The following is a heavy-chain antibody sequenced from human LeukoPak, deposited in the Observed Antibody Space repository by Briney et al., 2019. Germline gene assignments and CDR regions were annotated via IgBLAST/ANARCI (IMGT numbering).Heavy chain of an antibody. CDR2: ITSSGSTI. J-gene: IGHJ6*02. Sequence: PGGSLRLSCAASGFTFTTYAMSWVRQAPGKGLEWISYITSSGSTIYYADSVKGRFTISRDNAKNSLYLQMNSLRAEDTAVYYCAREGVNVEYSSSGYYGMDVWGQGTTVTVSS. CDR1: GFTFTTYA. D-gene: IGHD6-6*01. CDR3: AREGVNVEYSSSGYYGMDV. V-gene: IGHV3-48*03.